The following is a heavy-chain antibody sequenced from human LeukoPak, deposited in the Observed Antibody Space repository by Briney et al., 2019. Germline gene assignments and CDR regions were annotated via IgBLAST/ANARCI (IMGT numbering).Heavy chain of an antibody. V-gene: IGHV4-61*02. D-gene: IGHD3-10*01. CDR1: GGSISSGSYY. Sequence: SQTLSLTCTVSGGSISSGSYYWSWIRQPAGKGLEWIGRIYTSGSTNYNPSLKSRVTISVDTSKNQFSLKLSSVTAADTAVYYCARDHEVAMVRGVIIWTTYSRYMDVWGKGTTVTVSS. CDR2: IYTSGST. CDR3: ARDHEVAMVRGVIIWTTYSRYMDV. J-gene: IGHJ6*03.